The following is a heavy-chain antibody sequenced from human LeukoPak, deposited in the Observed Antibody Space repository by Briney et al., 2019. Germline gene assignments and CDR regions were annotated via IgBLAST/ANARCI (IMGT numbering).Heavy chain of an antibody. V-gene: IGHV4-59*01. Sequence: PSETLSLTCTVSGGSISSYYWSWIRQPPGKGLEWIGYIYYSGSTNYNPSLKSRVTISVDTSKNQFSLKLSSVTAADTAVYYCARGVWADHYYYHYGMDVWGQGTTVTVSS. D-gene: IGHD7-27*01. J-gene: IGHJ6*02. CDR3: ARGVWADHYYYHYGMDV. CDR2: IYYSGST. CDR1: GGSISSYY.